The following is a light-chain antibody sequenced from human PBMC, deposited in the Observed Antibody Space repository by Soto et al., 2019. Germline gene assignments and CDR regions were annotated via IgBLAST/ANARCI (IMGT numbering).Light chain of an antibody. CDR2: LGS. V-gene: IGKV2-28*01. CDR3: MQALQTPVS. J-gene: IGKJ5*01. Sequence: DIVMTQSPLSLPVTPGEPASISCRSSPSLLHSNGYNYLDWYLQKPGQSPQLLIYLGSNRASGVPDRCRGSGSGTDFTLKISRVEAEDVGVYYCMQALQTPVSFGQGTRLEIK. CDR1: PSLLHSNGYNY.